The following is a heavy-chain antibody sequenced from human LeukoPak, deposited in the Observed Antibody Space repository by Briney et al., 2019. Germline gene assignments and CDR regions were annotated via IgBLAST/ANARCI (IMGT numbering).Heavy chain of an antibody. CDR1: GFTVSSNY. Sequence: PGGSLRLSCAASGFTVSSNYMSWVRQAPGKGLEWVPVIYSGGSTYYADSVKGRFTISRDNSKNTLYLQMNSLRAEDTAVYYCARDSRSSPLGYWGQGTLVTVSS. V-gene: IGHV3-53*01. J-gene: IGHJ4*02. D-gene: IGHD1-26*01. CDR2: IYSGGST. CDR3: ARDSRSSPLGY.